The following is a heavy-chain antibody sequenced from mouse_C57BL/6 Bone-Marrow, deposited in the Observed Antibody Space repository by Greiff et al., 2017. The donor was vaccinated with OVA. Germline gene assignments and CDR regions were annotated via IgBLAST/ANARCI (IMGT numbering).Heavy chain of an antibody. D-gene: IGHD1-1*01. CDR1: GYTFTDYY. J-gene: IGHJ2*01. V-gene: IGHV1-26*01. Sequence: VQLHQSGPELVKPGASVKISCKASGYTFTDYYMNWVKQSPGKSLEWIGDINPNNGGTSYNQKFKGKATLTVDKSSSTAYMELRSLTSEDSAVYYCARGGITTVVAVDYWGQGTTLTVSA. CDR2: INPNNGGT. CDR3: ARGGITTVVAVDY.